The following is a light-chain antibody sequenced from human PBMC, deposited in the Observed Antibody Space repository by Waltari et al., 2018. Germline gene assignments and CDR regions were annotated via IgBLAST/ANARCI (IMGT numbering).Light chain of an antibody. CDR2: GAS. J-gene: IGKJ3*01. CDR3: QQYGSSPGFT. CDR1: QSVSSSY. Sequence: EIVLTQSPGTLSLSPGERATLSCRASQSVSSSYLAWYQQKPGQAPRLLIYGASSRATGLPDRFRGSGSGTDFTLTISRLEPEDFAVYYCQQYGSSPGFTFGPGTKVDIK. V-gene: IGKV3-20*01.